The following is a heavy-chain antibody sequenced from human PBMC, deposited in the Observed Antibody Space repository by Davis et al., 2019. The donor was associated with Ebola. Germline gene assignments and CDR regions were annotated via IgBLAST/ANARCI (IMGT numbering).Heavy chain of an antibody. CDR3: ARDTST. Sequence: MPSETLSLTCTVSGGSISNFYWSWIRQPPGKGLEWIGYISDSGSTNYNPSLKSRPTISLDTSKNQFSLKLSSVTAADTAVYYCARDTSTWGQGTLVTVSS. J-gene: IGHJ5*02. D-gene: IGHD3-3*01. CDR2: ISDSGST. V-gene: IGHV4-59*01. CDR1: GGSISNFY.